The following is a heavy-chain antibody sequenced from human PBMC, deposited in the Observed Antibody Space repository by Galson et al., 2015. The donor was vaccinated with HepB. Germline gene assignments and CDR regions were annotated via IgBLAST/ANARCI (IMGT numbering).Heavy chain of an antibody. CDR3: SGFVETGRRDDY. J-gene: IGHJ4*02. CDR2: IRSKANTYAT. D-gene: IGHD5-18*01. Sequence: SLRLSCAASGFTFSGLVVHWVRQASGKGLEWVGRIRSKANTYATAYAASVKGRFTISRDDSKNTAYLQMNSLKTEDTAVYYCSGFVETGRRDDYWGQGTPVTVSS. V-gene: IGHV3-73*01. CDR1: GFTFSGLV.